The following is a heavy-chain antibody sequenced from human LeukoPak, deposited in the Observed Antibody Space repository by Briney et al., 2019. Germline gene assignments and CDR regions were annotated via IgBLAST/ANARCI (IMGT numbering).Heavy chain of an antibody. J-gene: IGHJ4*02. CDR3: ARAPQFDYGDYVDY. Sequence: GGSLRLSCAASGFTFSNFWMHWVRQAPGKGLVWVSRINSDGSSTSHADSVKGRFTISRDNAKNTLYLQMNSLRAEDTAVYYCARAPQFDYGDYVDYWGQGTLVTVSS. V-gene: IGHV3-74*01. D-gene: IGHD4-17*01. CDR1: GFTFSNFW. CDR2: INSDGSST.